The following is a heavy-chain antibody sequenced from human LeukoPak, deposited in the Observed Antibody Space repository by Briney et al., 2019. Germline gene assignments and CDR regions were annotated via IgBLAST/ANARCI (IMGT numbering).Heavy chain of an antibody. CDR1: GGSISSYY. J-gene: IGHJ3*02. D-gene: IGHD2-15*01. CDR2: IYYSGST. CDR3: AREGYCSGGSCYSVGLGAFDI. Sequence: SETLSLTCTVSGGSISSYYWSWIRQPPGKGLEWIGYIYYSGSTNYNPSLKSRVTISVDTSKNQFSLKLSSVTAADTAVYYCAREGYCSGGSCYSVGLGAFDIWGQGTMVTVSS. V-gene: IGHV4-59*01.